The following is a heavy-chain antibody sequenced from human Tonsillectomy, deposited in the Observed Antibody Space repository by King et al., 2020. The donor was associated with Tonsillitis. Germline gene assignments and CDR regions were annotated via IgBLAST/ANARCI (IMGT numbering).Heavy chain of an antibody. J-gene: IGHJ3*01. Sequence: VQLVESGAEVKKPGASVKVSCKASGYTFTSYDINWVRQATGQGLEWMGWMNPNSGNTGYAQKFQGRGTMTRNTSISTAYMELSSLTSEDTAVYYCARGRAAACNDAFDFWGQGTMVTVSS. CDR3: ARGRAAACNDAFDF. D-gene: IGHD6-13*01. V-gene: IGHV1-8*01. CDR2: MNPNSGNT. CDR1: GYTFTSYD.